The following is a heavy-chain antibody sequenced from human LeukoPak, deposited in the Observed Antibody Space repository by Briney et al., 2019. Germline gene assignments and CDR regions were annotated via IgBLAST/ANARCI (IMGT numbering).Heavy chain of an antibody. V-gene: IGHV3-23*01. CDR2: ISGSGGST. J-gene: IGHJ4*02. D-gene: IGHD4-17*01. CDR3: AKDRTTVTTPEY. CDR1: GFTFSSFA. Sequence: GGSLRLSCAASGFTFSSFAMMWVPQAPEKGREWVSAISGSGGSTYYADCVKGRFTISRDNSKNTLYLQMKSLRAEDTAVYYCAKDRTTVTTPEYWGQGTQVTVSS.